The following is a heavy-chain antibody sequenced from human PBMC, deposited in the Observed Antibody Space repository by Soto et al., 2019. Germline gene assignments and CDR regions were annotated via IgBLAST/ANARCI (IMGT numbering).Heavy chain of an antibody. CDR3: ARIGDYSNYPGEVDV. V-gene: IGHV3-30*03. CDR1: GFTFSSYG. Sequence: GGSLRLSCAASGFTFSSYGMHWVRQAPGKGLEWVAVISYDGSNKYYADSVKGRFTISRDNSKNTLYLQMNSLRAEDTAVYYCARIGDYSNYPGEVDVWGKGTTVTVSS. D-gene: IGHD4-4*01. J-gene: IGHJ6*04. CDR2: ISYDGSNK.